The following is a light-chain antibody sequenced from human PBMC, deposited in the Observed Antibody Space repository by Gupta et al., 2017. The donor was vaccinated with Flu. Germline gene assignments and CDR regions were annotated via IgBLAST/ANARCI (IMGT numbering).Light chain of an antibody. J-gene: IGKJ1*01. CDR1: QSIYEY. CDR2: AAS. CDR3: QQAYQSPPT. V-gene: IGKV1-39*01. Sequence: PPSLSASVGDRVPITCRASQSIYEYVNWYQQKPGEAPRLLIYAASTLQSGVPSRFSGSGSGSDFTLTITSLQPEDLATYYCQQAYQSPPTFGQGTTVDI.